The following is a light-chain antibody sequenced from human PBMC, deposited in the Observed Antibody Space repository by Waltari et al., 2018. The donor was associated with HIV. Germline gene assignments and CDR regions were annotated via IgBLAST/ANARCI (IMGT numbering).Light chain of an antibody. Sequence: QSALTQEASLPGTVGQTVTLYCTGDSNIIGAYAVGWDQQLSHGAPKTVMFGDSLPSGIPDRFPASKSGTTASLTISGLQPEDEADYYCSAWDYSLSARVFGGGTRLTVL. V-gene: IGLV1-36*01. CDR2: GDS. CDR1: SNIIGAYA. J-gene: IGLJ3*02. CDR3: SAWDYSLSARV.